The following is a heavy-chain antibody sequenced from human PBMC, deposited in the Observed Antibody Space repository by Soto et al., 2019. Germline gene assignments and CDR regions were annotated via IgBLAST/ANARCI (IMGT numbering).Heavy chain of an antibody. CDR3: AIERSGSYLVY. Sequence: HPGGSLRLSCAASGFTFSSYGMHWVRQAPGKGLEWVAVISYDGSNKYYADSVKGRFTISRDNSKNTLYLQMNSLRAEDTAVYYCAIERSGSYLVYWGQGTLVTVS. V-gene: IGHV3-30*03. J-gene: IGHJ4*02. CDR2: ISYDGSNK. D-gene: IGHD1-26*01. CDR1: GFTFSSYG.